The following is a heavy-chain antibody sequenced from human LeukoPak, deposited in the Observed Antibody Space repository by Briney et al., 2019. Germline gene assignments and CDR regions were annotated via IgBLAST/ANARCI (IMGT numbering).Heavy chain of an antibody. CDR3: ARANFLYCSSTTCLFDY. V-gene: IGHV1-2*02. CDR2: INPNSGDT. CDR1: GYTFTDYY. Sequence: ASVKVSCKASGYTFTDYYLHWERQAPGQGFEWMGWINPNSGDTNYAQKFQGRVTMTRDTSISTAHMEMSRLRSDDPAVYYCARANFLYCSSTTCLFDYWGQGTLVTVSS. D-gene: IGHD2-2*01. J-gene: IGHJ4*02.